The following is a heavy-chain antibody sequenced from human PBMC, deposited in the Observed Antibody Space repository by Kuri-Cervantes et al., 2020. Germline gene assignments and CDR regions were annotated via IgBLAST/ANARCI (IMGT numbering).Heavy chain of an antibody. CDR2: INSDGSST. Sequence: GESLKISCAASGFTFSSYWMHWVRQAPGKGLVWVSRINSDGSSTSYANSVKGRFTISRGNSKNTLYLQMNSLRAEDTAVYYCAKGMGFYYGSGSYMDYWGQGTLVTVSS. J-gene: IGHJ4*02. D-gene: IGHD3-10*01. V-gene: IGHV3-74*01. CDR3: AKGMGFYYGSGSYMDY. CDR1: GFTFSSYW.